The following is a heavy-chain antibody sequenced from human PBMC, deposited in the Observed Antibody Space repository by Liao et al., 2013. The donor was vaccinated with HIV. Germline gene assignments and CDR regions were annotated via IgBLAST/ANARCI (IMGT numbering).Heavy chain of an antibody. J-gene: IGHJ4*02. CDR2: IYTSGTT. V-gene: IGHV4-4*07. D-gene: IGHD6-13*01. Sequence: QVQLQESGPGLVKPSETLSLTCTVSGGSIRDYYWSWIRQPAGKRLEWIGRIYTSGTTNYHPSLRSRVTISVDTSKNQFSLKLSSVTAADTAVYYCARAPTSSWFPPFDYWGQGALVTVSS. CDR3: ARAPTSSWFPPFDY. CDR1: GGSIRDYY.